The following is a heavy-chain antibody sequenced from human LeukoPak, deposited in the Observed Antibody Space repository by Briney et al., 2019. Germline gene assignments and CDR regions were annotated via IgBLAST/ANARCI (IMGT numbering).Heavy chain of an antibody. D-gene: IGHD6-19*01. V-gene: IGHV1-2*02. CDR3: ASGGGSGWYGRVVHYFDY. CDR1: GYTFTGYY. Sequence: GASVKVSCKASGYTFTGYYMHWVRQAPGQGLEWMGWINPNSGGTNYAQKFQGRVTMTRDTSISTAYMELSRLRSDDTAVYYCASGGGSGWYGRVVHYFDYWGQGTLVTVSS. CDR2: INPNSGGT. J-gene: IGHJ4*02.